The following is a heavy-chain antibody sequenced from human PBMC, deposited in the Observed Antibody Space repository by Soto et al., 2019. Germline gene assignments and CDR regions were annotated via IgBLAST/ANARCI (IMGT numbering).Heavy chain of an antibody. CDR3: ANGRYSSPPGMDV. CDR1: GFIFRTYG. J-gene: IGHJ6*02. D-gene: IGHD2-15*01. V-gene: IGHV3-30*18. CDR2: ILNDGSSE. Sequence: XGSLRLSCAASGFIFRTYGMHWVRQAPGKGLEWVALILNDGSSEYYADSVKGRFTISRDNSKSMLYLQMNSLRVEDTAMYYCANGRYSSPPGMDVWGQGTTVTVSS.